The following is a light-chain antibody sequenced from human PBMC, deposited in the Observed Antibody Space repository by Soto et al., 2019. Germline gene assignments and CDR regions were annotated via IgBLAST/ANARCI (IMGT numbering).Light chain of an antibody. V-gene: IGKV3-11*01. CDR2: DAS. Sequence: ENVLTQSPATLSLCPGERATLSCRASQSVSSYLAWYQQKPGQAPRLLIYDASNRATGIPARFSGSGSGTDFTLTSSSLEPEDFAVYYCQQRSNWRLAFGGGTKVEIK. J-gene: IGKJ4*01. CDR3: QQRSNWRLA. CDR1: QSVSSY.